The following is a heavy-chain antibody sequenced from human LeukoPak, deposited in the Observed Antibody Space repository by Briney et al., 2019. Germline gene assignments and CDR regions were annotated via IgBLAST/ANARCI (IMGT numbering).Heavy chain of an antibody. V-gene: IGHV3-23*01. J-gene: IGHJ3*02. CDR3: AKDPTTAVISAFDI. CDR1: GFTFSSYG. Sequence: GGSLRLSCAASGFTFSSYGMNWVRQAPGKGLEWVSGISGNGGSTYYADSVKGRFTISRDNSKSTLFLQMNSLRAEDTAVYYCAKDPTTAVISAFDIWGQGTMVTVSP. D-gene: IGHD3-22*01. CDR2: ISGNGGST.